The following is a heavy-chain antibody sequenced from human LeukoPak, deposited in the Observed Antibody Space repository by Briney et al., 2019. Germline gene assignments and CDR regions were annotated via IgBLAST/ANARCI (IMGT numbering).Heavy chain of an antibody. D-gene: IGHD5-18*01. V-gene: IGHV2-5*02. CDR2: IYWDDDK. J-gene: IGHJ6*02. CDR3: AHSFTTRGYSYGTGYYYGMDV. Sequence: KESGPTLVKPTQTLTLTCTFSGLSLSTSGVGVGWIRQPPGKALEWLALIYWDDDKRYSPSLKSRLTITKDTSKNQVVLTMTNMDPVDTATYYCAHSFTTRGYSYGTGYYYGMDVWGQGTTVTVS. CDR1: GLSLSTSGVG.